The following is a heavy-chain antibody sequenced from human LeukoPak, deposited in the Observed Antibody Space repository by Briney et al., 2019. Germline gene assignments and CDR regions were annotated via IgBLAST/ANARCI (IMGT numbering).Heavy chain of an antibody. J-gene: IGHJ5*02. CDR1: GGTFSSYA. V-gene: IGHV1-69*05. CDR3: ARAPQAARPGWFDP. CDR2: IIPIFGTA. D-gene: IGHD6-6*01. Sequence: ASVKVSCKASGGTFSSYAISWVRQAPGQGLEWMGGIIPIFGTANYAQKFQGRVTITTDESTSTAYMELSSLRSEDTAVYYCARAPQAARPGWFDPWGQGTLVTVSS.